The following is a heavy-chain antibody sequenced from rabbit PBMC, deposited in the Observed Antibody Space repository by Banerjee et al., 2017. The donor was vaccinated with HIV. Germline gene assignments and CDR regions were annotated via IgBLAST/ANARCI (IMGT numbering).Heavy chain of an antibody. Sequence: QSLEESGGDLVKPGASLTLTCTASGFSFSSSYYMCWVRQAPGKGLEWIAYIYAGSSGSTWYASWAKGRFTISKTSSTTVTLQMTSLTAADTATYFCARGLARCSGWGNFNLWGQGTLVTVS. CDR3: ARGLARCSGWGNFNL. CDR2: IYAGSSGST. V-gene: IGHV1S40*01. J-gene: IGHJ4*01. D-gene: IGHD4-1*01. CDR1: GFSFSSSYY.